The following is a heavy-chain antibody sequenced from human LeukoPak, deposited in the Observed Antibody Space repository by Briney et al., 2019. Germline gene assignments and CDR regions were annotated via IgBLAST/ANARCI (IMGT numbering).Heavy chain of an antibody. Sequence: PGGSLRLSCAASGFTFSDYNMNWVRQAPGKGLVWVSRINSAGSTTTYADSVKGRFTISRDNAKNTLYLQMNSLRAEDTAVYYCARDRAAGTFDHWGQGTLVTVSS. D-gene: IGHD1-1*01. CDR1: GFTFSDYN. CDR2: INSAGSTT. J-gene: IGHJ4*02. CDR3: ARDRAAGTFDH. V-gene: IGHV3-74*01.